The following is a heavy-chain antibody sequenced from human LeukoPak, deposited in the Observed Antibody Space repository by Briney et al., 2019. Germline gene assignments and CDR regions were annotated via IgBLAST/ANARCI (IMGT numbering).Heavy chain of an antibody. V-gene: IGHV5-51*01. CDR3: ARHNHYYDSSGYYPGTDFDY. CDR1: GYSFTSYW. CDR2: IYRGDSDT. D-gene: IGHD3-22*01. J-gene: IGHJ4*02. Sequence: GESLKFSCKGSGYSFTSYWIGWVRQMPGKGLEWMGIIYRGDSDTRYSPSFQGQVTISADKSISTAYLQWSSLKASDTAMYYCARHNHYYDSSGYYPGTDFDYSGQGTLVTVSS.